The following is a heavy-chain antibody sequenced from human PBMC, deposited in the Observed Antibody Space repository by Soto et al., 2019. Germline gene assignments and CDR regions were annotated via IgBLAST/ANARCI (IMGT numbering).Heavy chain of an antibody. CDR1: GFTFFAYW. D-gene: IGHD4-17*01. V-gene: IGHV3-74*01. Sequence: EVQLVESGGGLVQPGGSLRLSCAASGFTFFAYWIHWVRQVPGKGLVWVSRINSDGSNTGYADSVRGRLTISRDNSKNTMYRQMNRLTAEDSAAYDCAKDGDDGDYAGETWFDSWGQGSLVTVSS. J-gene: IGHJ5*01. CDR3: AKDGDDGDYAGETWFDS. CDR2: INSDGSNT.